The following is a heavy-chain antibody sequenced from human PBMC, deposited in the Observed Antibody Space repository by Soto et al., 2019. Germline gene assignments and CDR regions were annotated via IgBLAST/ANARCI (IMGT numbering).Heavy chain of an antibody. D-gene: IGHD1-26*01. CDR2: IHYSGST. CDR1: GGSIRSYY. J-gene: IGHJ4*02. CDR3: ARRYGGNFDY. Sequence: QVQLQESGPGLVKPSETLSLTCTVSGGSIRSYYWSWIRQPPGKGLEWIGYIHYSGSTNYNPSLKSRVTISVDTSKNQFSLKLSSVTAADTAVYYCARRYGGNFDYWGQGTLVTVAS. V-gene: IGHV4-59*01.